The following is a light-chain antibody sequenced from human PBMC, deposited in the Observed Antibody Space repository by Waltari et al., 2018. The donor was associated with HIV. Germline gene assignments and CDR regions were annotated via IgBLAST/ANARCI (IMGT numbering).Light chain of an antibody. V-gene: IGKV3-11*01. Sequence: EIVLTQSPATLSLSPGERAKLSCRASESVGKFVALYQQKPGQVPRLLIYDAITRAAGIPARFSGSGSGTDFSLTISSLEPEDFAVYYCKQRDSWPRGITFGQGTRLEIK. J-gene: IGKJ5*01. CDR1: ESVGKF. CDR3: KQRDSWPRGIT. CDR2: DAI.